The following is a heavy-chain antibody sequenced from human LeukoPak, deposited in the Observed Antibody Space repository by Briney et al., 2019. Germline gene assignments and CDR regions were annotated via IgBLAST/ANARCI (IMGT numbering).Heavy chain of an antibody. CDR3: ARDQYYYGSGRPYYFDY. D-gene: IGHD3-10*01. CDR1: GYTFTSYG. Sequence: ASVTVSCKASGYTFTSYGISWVRQAPGQGLEWMGWISAYNGNTNYAQKLQGRVTMTTDTSTSTAYMELRSLRSDDTAVYYCARDQYYYGSGRPYYFDYWGQGTLVTVSS. J-gene: IGHJ4*02. V-gene: IGHV1-18*01. CDR2: ISAYNGNT.